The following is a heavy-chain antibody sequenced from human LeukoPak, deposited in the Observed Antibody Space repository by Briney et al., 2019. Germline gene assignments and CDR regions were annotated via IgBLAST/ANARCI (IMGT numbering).Heavy chain of an antibody. CDR3: ARDLRSSGWYGYYYYGMDV. J-gene: IGHJ6*02. CDR2: ISSSGSTI. CDR1: GFTFSDYY. V-gene: IGHV3-11*01. Sequence: PGGSLRPSCAASGFTFSDYYMSWIRQAPGKGLEWVSYISSSGSTIYYADSVKGRFTISRDNAKNSLYLQMNSLRAEDTAVYYCARDLRSSGWYGYYYYGMDVWGQGTTVTVSS. D-gene: IGHD6-19*01.